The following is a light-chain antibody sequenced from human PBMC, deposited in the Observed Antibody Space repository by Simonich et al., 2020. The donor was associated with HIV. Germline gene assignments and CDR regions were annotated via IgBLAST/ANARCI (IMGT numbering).Light chain of an antibody. J-gene: IGKJ2*01. CDR1: QILLHSNGYNY. V-gene: IGKV2-28*01. Sequence: EIVMTQSPLSLPVTPGEPASISCRSSQILLHSNGYNYLVWYLQKPGQSPHLLIDVGSNRSSGVPDRFSGSGSGTDFTLKISRVEAEDVGVYYCMQALQTPYTFGQGTKLEIK. CDR3: MQALQTPYT. CDR2: VGS.